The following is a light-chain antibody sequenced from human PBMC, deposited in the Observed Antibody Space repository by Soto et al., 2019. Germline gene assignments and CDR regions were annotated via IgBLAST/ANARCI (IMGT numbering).Light chain of an antibody. Sequence: EIVLTQSPATLSLSPGERATLSCRASQGVSSYLAWYQQKPGQAPRLLIYDASNRATGIPARFSGSGPGTDFTLTISSLEPEDFAVYYCQQPGIHSCGPGTKVDIK. CDR3: QQPGIHS. V-gene: IGKV3D-11*01. J-gene: IGKJ3*01. CDR1: QGVSSY. CDR2: DAS.